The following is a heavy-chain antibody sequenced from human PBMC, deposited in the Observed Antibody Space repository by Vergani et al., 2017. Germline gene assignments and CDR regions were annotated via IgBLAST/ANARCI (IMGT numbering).Heavy chain of an antibody. D-gene: IGHD2-2*01. CDR1: GGSFSGYH. J-gene: IGHJ5*02. V-gene: IGHV4-34*01. CDR2: INHSGST. CDR3: ASRRRGYCSSTSCYRGWFDP. Sequence: QVQLQQWGAGLLKPSETLSLTCAVYGGSFSGYHWSWIRQPPGKGLEWIGEINHSGSTNYNPSLKSRVTISVDTSKNQFSLKLSSVTAADTAVYYCASRRRGYCSSTSCYRGWFDPWGQGTLVTVSS.